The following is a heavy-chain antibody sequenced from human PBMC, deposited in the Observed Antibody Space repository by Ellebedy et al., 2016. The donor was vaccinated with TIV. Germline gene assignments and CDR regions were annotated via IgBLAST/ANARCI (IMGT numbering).Heavy chain of an antibody. V-gene: IGHV4-38-2*02. J-gene: IGHJ3*02. CDR2: IYHFGNT. CDR3: ARLHGSGTGGAFDI. D-gene: IGHD3-10*01. CDR1: GYSISSGYY. Sequence: SETLSLXCTVSGYSISSGYYWGWIRQPPGKGLEWIGCIYHFGNTFYNPSLQSRLTISGDTSKNQFSLKLRSVTAADTAVYYCARLHGSGTGGAFDIWGQGTMVTVSS.